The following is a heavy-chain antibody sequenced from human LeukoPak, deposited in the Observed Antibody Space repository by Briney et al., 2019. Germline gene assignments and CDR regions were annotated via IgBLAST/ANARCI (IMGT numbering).Heavy chain of an antibody. CDR1: GGSISSGGYY. Sequence: SETLSLTCTVSGGSISSGGYYWSWLRQHPGTGLEWIGYIYYSGSTYYNPSLKSRVTISVDTSKNQFSLKLGSVTAADTAVYYCARRSNRQRHKGGWFDPWGQGTLVTVSS. J-gene: IGHJ5*02. CDR2: IYYSGST. V-gene: IGHV4-31*03. CDR3: ARRSNRQRHKGGWFDP.